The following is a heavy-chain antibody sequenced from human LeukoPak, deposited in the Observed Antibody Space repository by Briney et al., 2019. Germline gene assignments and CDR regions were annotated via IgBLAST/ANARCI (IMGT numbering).Heavy chain of an antibody. CDR1: GFTFSSYE. CDR3: ARDYGGSSPFDY. J-gene: IGHJ4*02. V-gene: IGHV3-48*03. CDR2: ISSSGSTI. D-gene: IGHD4-23*01. Sequence: GGSLRLSCAASGFTFSSYEMNWVRQAPGKGLEWVSYISSSGSTIYYADSVKGRFTISRDNAKNSLYLQMNSLRAEDTAVYYCARDYGGSSPFDYWGQGTLVTVSA.